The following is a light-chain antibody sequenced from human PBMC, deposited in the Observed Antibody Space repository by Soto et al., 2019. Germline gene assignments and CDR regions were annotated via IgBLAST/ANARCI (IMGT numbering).Light chain of an antibody. Sequence: QSALTQPASVSGSPGQSITISCTGTSSDVGGYNYVSWYQQHPGKAPKLMIYDVSNRPSGVSNRFSGSKSGNTASLTISGLQAEDEGDYYFSSYTSSSPVVLGGGIKVTVL. CDR3: SSYTSSSPVV. CDR2: DVS. CDR1: SSDVGGYNY. V-gene: IGLV2-14*01. J-gene: IGLJ2*01.